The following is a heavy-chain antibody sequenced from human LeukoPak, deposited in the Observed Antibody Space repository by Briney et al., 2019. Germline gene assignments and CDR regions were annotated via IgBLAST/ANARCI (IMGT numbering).Heavy chain of an antibody. J-gene: IGHJ3*02. D-gene: IGHD3-22*01. CDR1: GFTFSSYG. Sequence: GGSLRLSCAASGFTFSSYGMHWVRQAPGKGLEWVAFIRYDGSNKYYADSVKGRFTISRDNAKNTLYLQMNSLRAEDTAVYYCARVGDYYDSSGYPRGDAFDIWGQGTMVTVSS. CDR3: ARVGDYYDSSGYPRGDAFDI. V-gene: IGHV3-30*02. CDR2: IRYDGSNK.